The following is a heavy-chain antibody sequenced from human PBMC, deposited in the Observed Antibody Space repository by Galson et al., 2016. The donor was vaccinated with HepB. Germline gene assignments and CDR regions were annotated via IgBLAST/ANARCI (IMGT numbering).Heavy chain of an antibody. CDR2: IIPFFGTA. CDR3: ARVRVDYFDY. V-gene: IGHV1-69*06. Sequence: SVKVSCKASGDTFSRYGIGWVRQAPGRGLEWMGGIIPFFGTANYAQNFEDGVTINADKSTSTAYMELSSLRYEDTAVYYCARVRVDYFDYWGQGTLVTVSS. J-gene: IGHJ4*02. D-gene: IGHD5-12*01. CDR1: GDTFSRYG.